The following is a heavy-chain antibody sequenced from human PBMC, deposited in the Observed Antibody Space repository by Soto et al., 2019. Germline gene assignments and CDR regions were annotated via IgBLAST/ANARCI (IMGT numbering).Heavy chain of an antibody. CDR1: GGSISSYY. D-gene: IGHD1-7*01. Sequence: PSETPSLTCTVSGGSISSYYWSWIRQPPGKGLEWIGYIYYSGSTNYNPSLKSRVTISVDTSKNQFSLKLSSVTAADTAVYYCARGAGLELGWFDPWGQGTLVTVSS. J-gene: IGHJ5*02. CDR3: ARGAGLELGWFDP. V-gene: IGHV4-59*01. CDR2: IYYSGST.